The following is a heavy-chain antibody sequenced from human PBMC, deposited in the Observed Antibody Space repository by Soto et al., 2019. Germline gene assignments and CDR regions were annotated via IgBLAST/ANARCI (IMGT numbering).Heavy chain of an antibody. CDR2: IYYSGST. J-gene: IGHJ4*02. CDR3: ARQEGAARPFDY. D-gene: IGHD6-6*01. CDR1: GGSVSSSSYY. V-gene: IGHV4-39*01. Sequence: SETLSLTCTVSGGSVSSSSYYWGWVRQPPGKGLEWIGSIYYSGSTYYNSSLKSRVTISVDTSKNQFSLKLSSVTAADTAVYYCARQEGAARPFDYWGQGTLVTVSS.